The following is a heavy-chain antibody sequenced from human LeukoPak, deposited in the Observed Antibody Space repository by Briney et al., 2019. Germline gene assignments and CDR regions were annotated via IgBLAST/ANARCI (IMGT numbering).Heavy chain of an antibody. CDR1: GFTVSSNY. CDR2: ISGGGAST. V-gene: IGHV3-23*01. J-gene: IGHJ4*02. Sequence: GGSLRLSCAASGFTVSSNYMSWVRQAPGKGLEWVSAISGGGASTYYADSVKGRFTISRDNSKNTLYLQMNSLRAEDTAVYYCAKDLGYSGYDPLDYWGQGTLVTVSS. D-gene: IGHD5-12*01. CDR3: AKDLGYSGYDPLDY.